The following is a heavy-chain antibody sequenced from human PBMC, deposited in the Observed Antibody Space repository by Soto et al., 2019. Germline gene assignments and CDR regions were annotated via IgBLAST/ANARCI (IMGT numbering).Heavy chain of an antibody. CDR1: GTSISSYY. D-gene: IGHD2-8*01. V-gene: IGHV4-59*01. J-gene: IGHJ4*02. CDR2: IHYSGTT. Sequence: SETLSLTCTVSGTSISSYYWSWIRQPPGKGLEWIANIHYSGTTNYNPSLASRVTLSVDTSKNQFSLKMTPVTAADRAMYFCARYNSYAIDYWGRGTLVTVSS. CDR3: ARYNSYAIDY.